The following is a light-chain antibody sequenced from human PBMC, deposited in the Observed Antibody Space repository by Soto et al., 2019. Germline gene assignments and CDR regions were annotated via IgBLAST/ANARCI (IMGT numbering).Light chain of an antibody. CDR2: DAS. V-gene: IGKV3-11*01. J-gene: IGKJ5*01. Sequence: IVLTQASATLSFSPGERATLSCRASQSVSSYLAWYQQKPGQAPRLLIYDASNRATGIPARFSGSGSGTDFTLTISSLEPEDFAVYYCQQRSNWPITFGQGTRLE. CDR1: QSVSSY. CDR3: QQRSNWPIT.